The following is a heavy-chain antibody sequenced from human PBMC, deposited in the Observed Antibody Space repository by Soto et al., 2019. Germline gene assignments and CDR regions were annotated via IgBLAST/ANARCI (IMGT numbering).Heavy chain of an antibody. J-gene: IGHJ4*02. CDR2: IYHSGRT. CDR1: GGSISSGGYS. V-gene: IGHV4-30-2*01. Sequence: LQLQESGSGLVKPSQTLSLTCAVSGGSISSGGYSWSWIRQPPGKGLAWIGYIYHSGRTYYNPSLKSRVTISVDRSKNQFSLKLSSVTAADTAVYYCAGGIAARPLGYWGQGTLVTVSS. CDR3: AGGIAARPLGY. D-gene: IGHD6-6*01.